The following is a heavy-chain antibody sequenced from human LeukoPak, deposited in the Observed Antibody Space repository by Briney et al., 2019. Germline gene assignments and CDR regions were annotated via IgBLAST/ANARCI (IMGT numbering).Heavy chain of an antibody. CDR3: VRRGIEVAGIDK. CDR2: IYPRDSNT. CDR1: GYSFTDYW. D-gene: IGHD6-19*01. J-gene: IGHJ4*02. V-gene: IGHV5-51*01. Sequence: ESLKISCKASGYSFTDYWIGWVRQMPGKGLEWMGIIYPRDSNTRYSPSFQGQVTISADKSISTAYLLWSSLKASDTAMYYCVRRGIEVAGIDKWGQGTLVTVSS.